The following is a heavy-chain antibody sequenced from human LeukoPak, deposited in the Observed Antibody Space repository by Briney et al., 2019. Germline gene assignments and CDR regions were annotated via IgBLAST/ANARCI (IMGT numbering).Heavy chain of an antibody. D-gene: IGHD3-10*01. CDR3: ARDMVY. CDR2: ISSDGGST. CDR1: GFTFSSYR. J-gene: IGHJ4*02. Sequence: GGSLRLSCAGSGFTFSSYRMHWVRQAPGKGLVWVSRISSDGGSTTYADSVKGRFTISRDNAKNTLYLQMNSLRDEDTAVYYCARDMVYWGQGTLVTVSS. V-gene: IGHV3-74*01.